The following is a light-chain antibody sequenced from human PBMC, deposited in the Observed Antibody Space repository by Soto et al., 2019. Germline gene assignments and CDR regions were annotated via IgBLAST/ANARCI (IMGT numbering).Light chain of an antibody. V-gene: IGKV1-33*01. CDR3: QQYDNFPRAIN. J-gene: IGKJ5*01. CDR1: QDINNY. CDR2: DAS. Sequence: DIQMTQSPSSLSASVGDRVTITCRASQDINNYLNWYQQKPGKAPRLLIYDASDLETGVPSRFSGSGSGTDFTLTISCLQSEDFATYYCQQYDNFPRAINFGQGTRLEIK.